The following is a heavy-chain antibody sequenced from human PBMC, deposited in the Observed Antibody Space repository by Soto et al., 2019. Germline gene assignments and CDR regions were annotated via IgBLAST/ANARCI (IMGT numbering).Heavy chain of an antibody. CDR1: GFSLSTSGVA. Sequence: QITLKESGPTLVKPTQTLTLTCTFSGFSLSTSGVAVGWIRQPPGKALEWLALIYWDDDKRSSPSLKSRLTXTXAXHKNQVVLTMTNMYPVDTATYYCAHIHTSGWNNFDYWGQGTLVTVSS. CDR3: AHIHTSGWNNFDY. CDR2: IYWDDDK. V-gene: IGHV2-5*02. D-gene: IGHD6-19*01. J-gene: IGHJ4*02.